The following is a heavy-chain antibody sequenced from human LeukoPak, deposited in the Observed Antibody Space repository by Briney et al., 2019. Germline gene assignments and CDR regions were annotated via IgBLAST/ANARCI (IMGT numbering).Heavy chain of an antibody. V-gene: IGHV4-39*01. Sequence: SETLSLTCAVYGGSFSGYYWGWIRQPPGKGLEWIGSIYYSATTYYNPSLKSRVSISVDTSKNQFSLKLSSVSAADTAVYYCARSSGYLFDPWGQGILVTVSS. D-gene: IGHD3-22*01. CDR1: GGSFSGYY. CDR3: ARSSGYLFDP. CDR2: IYYSATT. J-gene: IGHJ5*02.